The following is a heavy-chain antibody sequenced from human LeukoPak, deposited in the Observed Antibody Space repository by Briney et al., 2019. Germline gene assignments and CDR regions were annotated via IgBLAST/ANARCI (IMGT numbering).Heavy chain of an antibody. CDR3: AKEDCSSISCSSQIDY. CDR1: GFTFSSYS. J-gene: IGHJ4*02. D-gene: IGHD2-2*01. V-gene: IGHV3-23*01. Sequence: GGSLRLSCAASGFTFSSYSMNWVRQAPGKGLEWVSGSSGRGDSTYYADSVKGRFTISRDNSKNTLYLQMNSLRDEDTAVYYCAKEDCSSISCSSQIDYWGQGTLVTVSS. CDR2: SSGRGDST.